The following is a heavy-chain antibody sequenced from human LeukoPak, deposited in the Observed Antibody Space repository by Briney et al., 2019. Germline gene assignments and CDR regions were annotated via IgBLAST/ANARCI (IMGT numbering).Heavy chain of an antibody. Sequence: GGSLRLSCAVSEITLSNYGMRWVRPAPGEGLEWVAGTSGRGGGTNYADSVKGRFTTSRDNPKNTRYLRMRKLRADDTAVYFCAKRGVVIRVILVGFHKEAYYFDSWGQGALVTVSS. CDR3: AKRGVVIRVILVGFHKEAYYFDS. V-gene: IGHV3-23*01. CDR1: EITLSNYG. D-gene: IGHD3-22*01. CDR2: TSGRGGGT. J-gene: IGHJ4*02.